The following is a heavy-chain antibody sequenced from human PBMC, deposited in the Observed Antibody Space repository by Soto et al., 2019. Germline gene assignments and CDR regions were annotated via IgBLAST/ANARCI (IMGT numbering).Heavy chain of an antibody. CDR2: IWYDGSNK. J-gene: IGHJ6*02. CDR1: GFTFSSYG. CDR3: ARTPGSSGYYYGMDV. Sequence: GGSLRLSCAASGFTFSSYGMHWVRRAPGKGLEWVAVIWYDGSNKYYADSVKGRFTISRDNSKNTLYLQMNRLRAEDTAVYYCARTPGSSGYYYGMDVWGQGTTVTVSS. D-gene: IGHD6-25*01. V-gene: IGHV3-33*01.